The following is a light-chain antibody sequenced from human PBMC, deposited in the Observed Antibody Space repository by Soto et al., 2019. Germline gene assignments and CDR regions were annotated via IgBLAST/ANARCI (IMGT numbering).Light chain of an antibody. V-gene: IGKV1-39*01. CDR3: QQTYATPFT. CDR2: SAS. Sequence: DIQVTQSPASLSASVGDTVTITCRASQSISGYLNWYLQKPGKAPKQLIYSASTLQSGVPSRFTGSGSETIFTLTISSVQPEDFATYYCQQTYATPFTFGPGTKVDIE. CDR1: QSISGY. J-gene: IGKJ3*01.